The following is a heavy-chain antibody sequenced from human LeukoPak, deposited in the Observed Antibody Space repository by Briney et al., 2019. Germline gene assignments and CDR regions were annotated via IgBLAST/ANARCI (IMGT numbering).Heavy chain of an antibody. CDR2: INPSGARI. CDR3: SREGSDGYNFDY. Sequence: PGGSLRLSCAASGFTFSSYELFWVRQAPGRGLEWVSYINPSGARIYYADSVKGRFTISRDNAKNSLYLQMNSLRAEDTGVYYCSREGSDGYNFDYWGQGTLVTVSS. D-gene: IGHD5-24*01. CDR1: GFTFSSYE. J-gene: IGHJ4*02. V-gene: IGHV3-48*03.